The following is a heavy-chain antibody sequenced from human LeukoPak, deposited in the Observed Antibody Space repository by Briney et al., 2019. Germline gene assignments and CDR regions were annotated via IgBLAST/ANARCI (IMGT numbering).Heavy chain of an antibody. V-gene: IGHV4-38-2*01. Sequence: PSETLSLTCAVSGYSISSGHYWGWIRQPPGKGLEWIATMYHSGNTYYNPSLKSRVTISVDTSKNQFSLKVTSVTAADTAVYYCARRNAAVYFDYWGQGTLVTVSS. CDR1: GYSISSGHY. J-gene: IGHJ4*02. CDR3: ARRNAAVYFDY. D-gene: IGHD2-15*01. CDR2: MYHSGNT.